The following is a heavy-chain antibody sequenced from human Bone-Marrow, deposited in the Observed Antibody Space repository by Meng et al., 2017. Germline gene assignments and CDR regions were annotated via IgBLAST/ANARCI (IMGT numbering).Heavy chain of an antibody. CDR2: IKGKPDGETA. V-gene: IGHV3-15*01. J-gene: IGHJ5*02. CDR3: STDRSWFDP. CDR1: GLIFNTAW. Sequence: VQLVESGGGLVKPGGSLRLSCATSGLIFNTAWMTWVRQAPGKGPEWVGRIKGKPDGETADYAAPVKGRFTISRDDSENTIYLQMNSLKTEDTAIYYCSTDRSWFDPWGQGTLVTVSS.